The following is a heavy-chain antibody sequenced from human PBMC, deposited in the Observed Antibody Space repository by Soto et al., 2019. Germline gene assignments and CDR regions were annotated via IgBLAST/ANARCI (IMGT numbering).Heavy chain of an antibody. J-gene: IGHJ6*03. CDR1: GGTFSSYT. D-gene: IGHD6-6*01. Sequence: QVPLVQSGAEVKKPGSSVKVSCKASGGTFSSYTISWVRQAPGQGLEWMGRIIPILGIANYAQKFQGRVTITADKSTSTAYMELSSLRSEDTAVYYCARGRYEAAARPCYYYYYMDVWGKGTTVTVSS. CDR3: ARGRYEAAARPCYYYYYMDV. CDR2: IIPILGIA. V-gene: IGHV1-69*02.